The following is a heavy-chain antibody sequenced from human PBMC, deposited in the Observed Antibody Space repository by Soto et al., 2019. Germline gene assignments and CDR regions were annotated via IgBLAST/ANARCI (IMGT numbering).Heavy chain of an antibody. J-gene: IGHJ6*02. Sequence: GGSLRLSCSASGFTFSSYAMSWVRQAPGKGLEWVSVISGSGGSTDYADSVKGRFTISRDYSKNTLYLQMNSLRAEDTAVYYCAKELGCGEPRRHYGIDVWGQGTTVTVSS. V-gene: IGHV3-23*01. CDR2: ISGSGGST. CDR3: AKELGCGEPRRHYGIDV. CDR1: GFTFSSYA. D-gene: IGHD3-10*01.